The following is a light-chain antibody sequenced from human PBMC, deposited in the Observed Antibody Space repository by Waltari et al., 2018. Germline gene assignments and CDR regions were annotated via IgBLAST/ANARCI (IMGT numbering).Light chain of an antibody. CDR1: SGHSSNI. J-gene: IGLJ3*02. Sequence: QLVLTQSPSASASLGASVKPPCTLSSGHSSNIIASPQQQPEKGPRYLMKVNSDGSHSKGDEIPDRFSGSSSGAERYLTISSLQSEDEADYYCQTGGHGTWVFGGGTKLTVL. CDR2: VNSDGSH. V-gene: IGLV4-69*01. CDR3: QTGGHGTWV.